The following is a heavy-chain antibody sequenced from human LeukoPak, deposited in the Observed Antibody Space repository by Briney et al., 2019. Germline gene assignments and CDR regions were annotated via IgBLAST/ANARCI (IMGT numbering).Heavy chain of an antibody. CDR2: ISSSGSTI. Sequence: PGGSLRLSCAASGFTFSSYEMNWVRQAPGKGLEWVSDISSSGSTIDYADSVKGRFTISRDNAKNTLYLQMNSLRAEDTAVYYCAGTYGSGSSYAFDIWGQGTMVTVSS. CDR1: GFTFSSYE. CDR3: AGTYGSGSSYAFDI. V-gene: IGHV3-48*03. D-gene: IGHD3-10*01. J-gene: IGHJ3*02.